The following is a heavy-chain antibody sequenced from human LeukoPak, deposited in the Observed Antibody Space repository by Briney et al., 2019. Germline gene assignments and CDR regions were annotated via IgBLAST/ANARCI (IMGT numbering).Heavy chain of an antibody. J-gene: IGHJ4*02. V-gene: IGHV3-48*03. CDR2: ISSSGSTI. CDR3: ARDLGVIVHPSDY. D-gene: IGHD3-16*02. CDR1: GFTFSSYE. Sequence: GGSLRLSCAASGFTFSSYEMDWVRQAPGKGLEWVSYISSSGSTIYYADSVKGRFTISRDNAKNSPYLQMNSLRAEDTAVYYCARDLGVIVHPSDYWGQGTLVTVSS.